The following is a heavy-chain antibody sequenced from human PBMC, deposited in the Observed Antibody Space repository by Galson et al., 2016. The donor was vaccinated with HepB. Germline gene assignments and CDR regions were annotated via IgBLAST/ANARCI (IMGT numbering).Heavy chain of an antibody. D-gene: IGHD5-18*01. CDR2: ISGDGSST. V-gene: IGHV3-74*01. J-gene: IGHJ3*01. CDR1: GFTFSNHW. Sequence: SLRLSCAASGFTFSNHWMHWVRQAPGKGLEWVSRISGDGSSTSYADSVKGRFTISRDNAKNSLFLQMNSLRAEDTAVYYCVRGGDTVIGAAFDVWGQGTMVTVSS. CDR3: VRGGDTVIGAAFDV.